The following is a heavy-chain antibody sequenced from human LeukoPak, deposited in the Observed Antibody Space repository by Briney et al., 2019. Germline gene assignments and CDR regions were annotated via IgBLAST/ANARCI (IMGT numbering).Heavy chain of an antibody. CDR1: GGSMTSHY. V-gene: IGHV4-59*11. J-gene: IGHJ4*02. Sequence: PSETVSLTCSVSGGSMTSHYWTWIPQPPGEGLEGIGYAFYSGTTNYNPSLKSRVTISGDTSKNQFSLKLISVTAADTAVYYCARAPGSTLDYWGQGTLVSVSS. D-gene: IGHD6-13*01. CDR2: AFYSGTT. CDR3: ARAPGSTLDY.